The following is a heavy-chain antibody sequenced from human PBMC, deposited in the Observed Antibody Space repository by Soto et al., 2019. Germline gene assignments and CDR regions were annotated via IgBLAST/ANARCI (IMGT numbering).Heavy chain of an antibody. D-gene: IGHD3-16*01. V-gene: IGHV5-10-1*01. CDR1: GYSFVNYW. CDR3: VIYESAYTNIDT. J-gene: IGHJ5*01. CDR2: IDPSDSYT. Sequence: GESLKISCKGSGYSFVNYWITWVRQMPGKGLEWMGRIDPSDSYTNYSPSFQGHVTISADKSISTAYLQWSSLKASDTAMYYCVIYESAYTNIDTWGQGTVLTVSS.